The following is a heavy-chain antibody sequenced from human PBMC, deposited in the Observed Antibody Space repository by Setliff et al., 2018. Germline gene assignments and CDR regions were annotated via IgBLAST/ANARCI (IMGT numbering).Heavy chain of an antibody. CDR2: IYPGDSDT. Sequence: GESLTLSCQGLGYDFFGYWIAWVRQVPGKGPEWVGLIYPGDSDTRYSPSFQGQVTISVDRSRVTAYLQWDSLKASDAATYYCARLAVRNTVYYYFTDVWCKGTSVTVSS. J-gene: IGHJ6*03. V-gene: IGHV5-51*01. CDR3: ARLAVRNTVYYYFTDV. D-gene: IGHD2-2*02. CDR1: GYDFFGYW.